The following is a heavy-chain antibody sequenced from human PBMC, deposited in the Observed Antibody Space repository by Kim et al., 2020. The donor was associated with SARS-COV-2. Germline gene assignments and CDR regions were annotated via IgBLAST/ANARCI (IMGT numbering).Heavy chain of an antibody. CDR2: ITRTATFQ. V-gene: IGHV3-21*04. J-gene: IGHJ4*01. CDR3: VKLYVNVLPHFFDH. CDR1: GFTFSSSE. Sequence: GGSLRLSCVVSGFTFSSSEMAWVRQAPGKGLEWVSSITRTATFQKYADSVRGRFVISRDNVEKSLYLQMNSLRADDTAIYYCVKLYVNVLPHFFDHWSQG. D-gene: IGHD2-8*01.